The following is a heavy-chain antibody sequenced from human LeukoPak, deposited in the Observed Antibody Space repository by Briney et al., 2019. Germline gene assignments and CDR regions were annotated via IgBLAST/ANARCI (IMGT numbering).Heavy chain of an antibody. CDR2: LSGRGDNT. Sequence: GGSLGLFCVASGLSFSRYAMSWVPYAPGKGLVWFSSLSGRGDNTYYAESVKGRFPISREISHNTLFLQMNSLTAEDTAVFYCAKRSGYTTAWFFDFWGQETLVTVSS. D-gene: IGHD5-12*01. CDR1: GLSFSRYA. V-gene: IGHV3-23*01. J-gene: IGHJ4*02. CDR3: AKRSGYTTAWFFDF.